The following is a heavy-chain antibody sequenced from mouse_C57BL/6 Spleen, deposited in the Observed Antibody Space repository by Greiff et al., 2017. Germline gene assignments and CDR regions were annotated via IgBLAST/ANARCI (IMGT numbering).Heavy chain of an antibody. J-gene: IGHJ2*01. V-gene: IGHV5-16*01. CDR2: INYDGSST. Sequence: EVNLVESEGGLVQPGSSMKLSCTASGFTFSDYYMAWVRQVPEKGLEWVANINYDGSSTYYLDSLKSRFIIARDNAKNILYLQMSSLKAEDTATYYCARDQGGFFDYWGQGTTLTVSS. CDR1: GFTFSDYY. D-gene: IGHD1-1*02. CDR3: ARDQGGFFDY.